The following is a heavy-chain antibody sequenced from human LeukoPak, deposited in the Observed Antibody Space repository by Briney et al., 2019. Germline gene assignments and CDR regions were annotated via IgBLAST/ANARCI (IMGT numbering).Heavy chain of an antibody. CDR2: IYTSGST. D-gene: IGHD2-8*01. V-gene: IGHV4-4*07. Sequence: PSETLSLTCTVSGGSINSNYWNWIRQPAGKGREWIGRIYTSGSTNYNSSLKSRVTMSVDTSKNQFSLKLSSVTAADTAVYYCASAPYCTNGVCYMRNYFDYWGQGTLVTVSS. J-gene: IGHJ4*02. CDR1: GGSINSNY. CDR3: ASAPYCTNGVCYMRNYFDY.